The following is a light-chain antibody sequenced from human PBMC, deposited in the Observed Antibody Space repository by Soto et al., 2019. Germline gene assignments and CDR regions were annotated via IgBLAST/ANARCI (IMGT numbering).Light chain of an antibody. CDR2: EVS. J-gene: IGLJ1*01. V-gene: IGLV2-14*01. CDR3: HSYTAMKTRV. Sequence: QSALTQPASVSGSPGQSISISCTGTSSDVGGYNYVSWYQQHPGKAPKLLIYEVSDRPPGVSDRFSGSKSGNTDSLTISRLQSEDEADYYCHSYTAMKTRVFGTGTKVTVL. CDR1: SSDVGGYNY.